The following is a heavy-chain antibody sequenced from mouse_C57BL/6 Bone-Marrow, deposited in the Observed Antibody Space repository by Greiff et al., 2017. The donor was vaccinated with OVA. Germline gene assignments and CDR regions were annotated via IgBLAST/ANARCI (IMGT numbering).Heavy chain of an antibody. CDR3: ATIYYYGSSLDY. CDR2: IDPSDSYT. D-gene: IGHD1-1*01. Sequence: VQLQQSGAELVRPGTSVKLSCKASGYTFTSYWMHWVKQRPGQGLEWIGVIDPSDSYTNYNQKFKGKATLPLDTSSSTAYMQLSSLTSDDSAVYYCATIYYYGSSLDYWGQGTTLTVSS. J-gene: IGHJ2*01. CDR1: GYTFTSYW. V-gene: IGHV1-59*01.